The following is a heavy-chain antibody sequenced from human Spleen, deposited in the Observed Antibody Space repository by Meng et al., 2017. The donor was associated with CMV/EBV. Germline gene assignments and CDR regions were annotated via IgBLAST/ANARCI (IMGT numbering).Heavy chain of an antibody. J-gene: IGHJ4*02. CDR2: IYPGDSDT. V-gene: IGHV5-51*01. CDR1: GYSFTSYW. Sequence: KVSCKGSGYSFTSYWIGWVRQMPGKGLEWMGIIYPGDSDTRYSPSFQGQVTISADKSISTAYLQWSSLKASDTAVYYCARGLKVIGSALDYWGQGTLVTVSS. CDR3: ARGLKVIGSALDY. D-gene: IGHD2-21*01.